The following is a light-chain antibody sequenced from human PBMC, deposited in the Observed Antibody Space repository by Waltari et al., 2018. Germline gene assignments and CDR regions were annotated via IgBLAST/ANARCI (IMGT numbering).Light chain of an antibody. Sequence: EIVMTQSPATLSVSPGERATLSCRASQSISTNLAWYQQKPGQAPRLLIYGASTRATGFPARFSGSGFGTEFTLTISSRRSEDFAVYYCQHYHNWPPITFGQGTRLEIK. CDR3: QHYHNWPPIT. CDR1: QSISTN. V-gene: IGKV3-15*01. CDR2: GAS. J-gene: IGKJ5*01.